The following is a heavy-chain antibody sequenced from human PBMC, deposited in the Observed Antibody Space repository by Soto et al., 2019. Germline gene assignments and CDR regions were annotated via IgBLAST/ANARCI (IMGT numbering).Heavy chain of an antibody. J-gene: IGHJ4*02. CDR2: MTPNSGNT. D-gene: IGHD1-20*01. Sequence: QVQLVQSGAEVKKPGASVKVSCKASGYTFTSYDITWARQATGQGLEWMGWMTPNSGNTGYAQKFQGRFTMTRNTAISTAYLELSSLRSEDTAVYYCARTLCRDNIAYWGQGTLVTVA. CDR1: GYTFTSYD. CDR3: ARTLCRDNIAY. V-gene: IGHV1-8*01.